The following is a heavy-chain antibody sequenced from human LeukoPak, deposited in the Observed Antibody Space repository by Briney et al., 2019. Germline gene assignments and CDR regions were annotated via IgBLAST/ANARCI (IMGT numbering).Heavy chain of an antibody. CDR1: GGSVSSGSDY. D-gene: IGHD5-18*01. Sequence: SETLSLTCTVSGGSVSSGSDYWSWIRQHPGKGLEWIGYIYYNRSIYYNPSLKSRVTISVDTSKNQFSLKLSSVTAADTAVYYCARDLLDTAMVHYWYFDLWGRGTLVTVSS. CDR3: ARDLLDTAMVHYWYFDL. CDR2: IYYNRSI. J-gene: IGHJ2*01. V-gene: IGHV4-31*03.